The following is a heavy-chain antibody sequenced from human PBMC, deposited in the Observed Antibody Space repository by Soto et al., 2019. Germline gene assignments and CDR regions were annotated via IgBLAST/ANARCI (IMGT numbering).Heavy chain of an antibody. J-gene: IGHJ4*02. CDR1: GFTFSTYT. CDR3: AKVPPRSGRGY. D-gene: IGHD3-10*01. V-gene: IGHV3-23*01. Sequence: EVQLLDSGGGLVQPGGSLRLSCAASGFTFSTYTMSWVRQAPGKGLEWVSSITGGGSATYYADSVKGRFTISRDNSRNTLHLQMNSLRAEDTAVYYCAKVPPRSGRGYWGQGTLVTVSS. CDR2: ITGGGSAT.